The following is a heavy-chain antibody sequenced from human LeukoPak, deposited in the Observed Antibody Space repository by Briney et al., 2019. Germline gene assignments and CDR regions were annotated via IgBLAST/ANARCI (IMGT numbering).Heavy chain of an antibody. J-gene: IGHJ2*01. Sequence: PSETLSLTCTVSGDLIGSNPYFWAWIRQPPGKGLEWIGSVFYTGSTYLNPSLQSRVTISVDTSKNQFSLILTSVTAAETALYYCARIGFGANSHLWWFLELWARGPQVTVSS. CDR2: VFYTGST. CDR3: ARIGFGANSHLWWFLEL. V-gene: IGHV4-39*01. D-gene: IGHD4-23*01. CDR1: GDLIGSNPYF.